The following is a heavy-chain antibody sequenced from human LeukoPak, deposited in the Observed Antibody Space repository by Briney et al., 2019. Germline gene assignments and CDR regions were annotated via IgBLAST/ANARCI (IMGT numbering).Heavy chain of an antibody. V-gene: IGHV3-73*01. CDR2: IRSKANSHAT. CDR1: GFTFSGSA. D-gene: IGHD3-22*01. J-gene: IGHJ4*02. CDR3: TRQAVSSGSVGY. Sequence: PGGSLRLSCAASGFTFSGSAMHWVRQASGKGLEWVGRIRSKANSHATAYAASVKGRFTISRDDSKNTAYLQMNSLKTEDTAVYYCTRQAVSSGSVGYWGQGTLVTVSS.